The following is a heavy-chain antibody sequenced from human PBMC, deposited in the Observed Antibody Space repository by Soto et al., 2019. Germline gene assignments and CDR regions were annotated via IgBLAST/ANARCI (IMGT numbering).Heavy chain of an antibody. CDR1: GYTFTNYL. CDR2: ISDYNGNA. D-gene: IGHD3-10*01. Sequence: QVQLVQSGAEVKQPGASVKVSCKASGYTFTNYLINWVRQAPGQGLEWMGRISDYNGNAAYSQKLQDRVTMTTDTSTNTAYMELRSLTSDATAVYYCARAPGSYFYYFDSWGQGTQVTVSS. CDR3: ARAPGSYFYYFDS. V-gene: IGHV1-18*01. J-gene: IGHJ4*02.